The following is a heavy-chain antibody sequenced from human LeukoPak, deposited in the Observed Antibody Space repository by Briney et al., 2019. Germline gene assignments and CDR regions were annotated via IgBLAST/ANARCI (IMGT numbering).Heavy chain of an antibody. J-gene: IGHJ4*02. CDR1: GFTVSSNY. Sequence: GGSLRLSCAASGFTVSSNYMSWVRQAPGKGLEWVSVIYSGGSTYYADSVKGRFTISRDNSKNTLYLQMNSLRAEDTAVYYCARGGYSSGWYNGPFDYWGQGTLVTVSS. CDR3: ARGGYSSGWYNGPFDY. V-gene: IGHV3-53*01. D-gene: IGHD6-19*01. CDR2: IYSGGST.